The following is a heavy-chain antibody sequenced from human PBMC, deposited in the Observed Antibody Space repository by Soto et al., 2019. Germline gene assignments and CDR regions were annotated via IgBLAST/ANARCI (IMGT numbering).Heavy chain of an antibody. J-gene: IGHJ4*02. CDR1: GFTFNTYA. CDR2: ISGSGDRA. D-gene: IGHD3-3*01. Sequence: EVQLLESGGGLVQPGGSLRLSCAASGFTFNTYAMGWVRHAPGEGLEWVSIISGSGDRAYYGDSVKGRFTISRDNSENTLFQQMNSLRAEDTAVYYCAKLDATFGVITHWGQGTLVTVSS. CDR3: AKLDATFGVITH. V-gene: IGHV3-23*01.